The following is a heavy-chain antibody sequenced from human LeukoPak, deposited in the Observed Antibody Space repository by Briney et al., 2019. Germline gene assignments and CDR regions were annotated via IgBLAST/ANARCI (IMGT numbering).Heavy chain of an antibody. CDR3: ASSIAALPAFDI. D-gene: IGHD6-25*01. Sequence: SETLSLTCAVYGGSFSGYYWSWIRQPPGKGLEWIREINHSGSTNYNPSLKSRVTISVDTSKNQFSLKLSSVTAADTAVYYCASSIAALPAFDIWGQGTMVTVSS. V-gene: IGHV4-34*01. J-gene: IGHJ3*02. CDR2: INHSGST. CDR1: GGSFSGYY.